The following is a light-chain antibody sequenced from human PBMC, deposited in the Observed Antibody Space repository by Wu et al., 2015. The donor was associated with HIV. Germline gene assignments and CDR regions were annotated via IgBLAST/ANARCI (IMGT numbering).Light chain of an antibody. Sequence: DIQMTQSPSTLSASVGDRVTITCRASQSISSWLAWYQQKPGKAPKLLIYKASTLEIGVPSRFSGSGSGTEFTLTISSLQPDDFATYYCQQYNSYSTFGPGTRVDAK. CDR3: QQYNSYST. CDR2: KAS. V-gene: IGKV1-5*03. J-gene: IGKJ3*01. CDR1: QSISSW.